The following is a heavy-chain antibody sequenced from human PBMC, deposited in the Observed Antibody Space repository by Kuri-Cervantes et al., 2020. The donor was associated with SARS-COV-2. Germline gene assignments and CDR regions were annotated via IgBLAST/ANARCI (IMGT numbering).Heavy chain of an antibody. D-gene: IGHD3-10*01. V-gene: IGHV4-59*01. CDR1: GDSISNYY. CDR2: IYYSGST. CDR3: ARSQLLWFGERRYYFDY. J-gene: IGHJ4*02. Sequence: SETLSLTCTVSGDSISNYYWSWIRQPAGKGLEWIGYIYYSGSTNYNPSLKSRVTISVDTSKNQFSLKLSSVTAADTAVYYCARSQLLWFGERRYYFDYWGQGTLVTVSS.